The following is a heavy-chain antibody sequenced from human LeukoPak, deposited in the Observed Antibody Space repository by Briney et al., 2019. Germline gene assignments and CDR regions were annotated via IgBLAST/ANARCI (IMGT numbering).Heavy chain of an antibody. CDR1: GFTFSSYA. J-gene: IGHJ4*02. D-gene: IGHD5-12*01. V-gene: IGHV3-23*01. Sequence: GGSLRLSCAASGFTFSSYAMSWVRQAPGKGLEWVSAISGSGGSTYFADSVKGRFTISRDNSKNTLYLQMNSLRAEDTAVYYCARVGSGYDLDYWGQGTLVTVSS. CDR3: ARVGSGYDLDY. CDR2: ISGSGGST.